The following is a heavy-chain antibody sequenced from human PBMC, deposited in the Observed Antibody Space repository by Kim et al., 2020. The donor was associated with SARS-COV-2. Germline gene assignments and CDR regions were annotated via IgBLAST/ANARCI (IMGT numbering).Heavy chain of an antibody. Sequence: GGSLRLSCAASGFTVSSNYMSWVRQAPGKGLEWVSVIYSGGSTYYADSVKGRFTISRDNSKNTLYLQMNSLRAEDTAVYYCARDYYGSGSSHGMDVWGQGTTVTVSS. V-gene: IGHV3-53*01. J-gene: IGHJ6*02. CDR3: ARDYYGSGSSHGMDV. D-gene: IGHD3-10*01. CDR2: IYSGGST. CDR1: GFTVSSNY.